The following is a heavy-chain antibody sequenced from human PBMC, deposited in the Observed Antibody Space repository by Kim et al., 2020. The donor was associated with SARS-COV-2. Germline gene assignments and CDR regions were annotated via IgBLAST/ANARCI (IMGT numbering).Heavy chain of an antibody. D-gene: IGHD3-22*01. J-gene: IGHJ1*01. CDR3: ARGEKLKPKYYDSSRVYFQH. V-gene: IGHV4-34*01. Sequence: SETLSLTCAVYGGSFSGYYWSWIRQPPGKGLEWIGEINHSGSTNYNPSLKSRVTISVDTSKNQFSLKLSSVTAADTAVYYCARGEKLKPKYYDSSRVYFQHWGQGTLVTVSS. CDR1: GGSFSGYY. CDR2: INHSGST.